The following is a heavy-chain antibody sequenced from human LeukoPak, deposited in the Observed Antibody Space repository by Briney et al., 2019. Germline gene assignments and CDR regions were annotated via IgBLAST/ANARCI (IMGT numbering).Heavy chain of an antibody. V-gene: IGHV3-30*18. D-gene: IGHD6-6*01. J-gene: IGHJ4*02. CDR3: AKEHGGVYSSSSLYYFDY. CDR2: ISYDGSNK. Sequence: GGSLRLSCAASGFTFSSYGMHWARQAPGKGLEWVAVISYDGSNKYYADSVKGRFTISRDNSKNTLYLQMNSLRAEDTAVYYCAKEHGGVYSSSSLYYFDYWGQGTLVTVSS. CDR1: GFTFSSYG.